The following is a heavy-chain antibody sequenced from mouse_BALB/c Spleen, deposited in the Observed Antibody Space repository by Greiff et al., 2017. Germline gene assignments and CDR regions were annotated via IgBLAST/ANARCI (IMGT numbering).Heavy chain of an antibody. CDR1: GYTFTSYW. J-gene: IGHJ1*01. CDR3: ARSIYYGNYRYFDV. D-gene: IGHD2-1*01. V-gene: IGHV1-87*01. CDR2: IYPGDGDT. Sequence: VKLQESGAELARPGASVKLSCKASGYTFTSYWMQWVKQRPGQGLEWIGAIYPGDGDTRYTQKFKGKATLTADKSSSTAYMQLSSLASEDSAVYYCARSIYYGNYRYFDVWGAGTTVTVSS.